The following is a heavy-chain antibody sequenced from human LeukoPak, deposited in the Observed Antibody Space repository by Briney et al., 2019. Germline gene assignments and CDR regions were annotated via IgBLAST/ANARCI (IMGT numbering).Heavy chain of an antibody. CDR1: GGSISSHY. CDR3: ARMRDWFDP. J-gene: IGHJ5*02. V-gene: IGHV4-59*11. CDR2: IYYSGST. Sequence: SETLSLTCTVSGGSISSHYWSWNRQPPGKGLEWIGYIYYSGSTNYNPSLKSRVTISVDTSKNQFSLKLGSVTAADTAVYYCARMRDWFDPWGQGTLVTVSS.